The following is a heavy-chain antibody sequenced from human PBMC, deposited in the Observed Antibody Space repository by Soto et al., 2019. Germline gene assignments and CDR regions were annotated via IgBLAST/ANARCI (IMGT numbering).Heavy chain of an antibody. Sequence: PSETLSLTCTVSGGSISSGGYYWSWIRQHPGRGLEWIGYIYYNGNTYYNPSLKSRVTVSVDTSKNQFSLNVRSVTAADTAVCYCARCSLVVIPVPGFDSWGQGTLVTVSS. V-gene: IGHV4-31*03. CDR2: IYYNGNT. D-gene: IGHD2-15*01. J-gene: IGHJ5*01. CDR3: ARCSLVVIPVPGFDS. CDR1: GGSISSGGYY.